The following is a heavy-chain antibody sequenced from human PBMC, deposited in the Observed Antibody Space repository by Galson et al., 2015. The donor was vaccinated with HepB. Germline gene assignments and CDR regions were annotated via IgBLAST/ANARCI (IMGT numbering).Heavy chain of an antibody. D-gene: IGHD6-13*01. CDR2: ISGSGGST. CDR1: GFTFSSYA. CDR3: AKDPVSSSWSDY. Sequence: SLRLSCAASGFTFSSYAMSWVRQAPGKGLEWVSAISGSGGSTYYADSVKGRFTISRDNSKNTLYLQMNSLRAEDTAVYYCAKDPVSSSWSDYWGQGTLVTVSS. V-gene: IGHV3-23*01. J-gene: IGHJ4*02.